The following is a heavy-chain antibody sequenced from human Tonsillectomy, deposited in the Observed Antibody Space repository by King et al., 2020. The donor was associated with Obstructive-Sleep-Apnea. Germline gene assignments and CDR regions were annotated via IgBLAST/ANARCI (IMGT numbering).Heavy chain of an antibody. Sequence: QLQESGPGLVKPSETLSLNCSVSGDSVSSDYWSWIRPPPGKGLEWIGDIYYSGSTKYNPSLKSRVTISVETSKNQFSLKLSALTTADTAGYYCARGAWFGELTPFDCWGQGTLVTVSS. J-gene: IGHJ4*02. CDR2: IYYSGST. D-gene: IGHD3-10*01. CDR1: GDSVSSDY. CDR3: ARGAWFGELTPFDC. V-gene: IGHV4-59*02.